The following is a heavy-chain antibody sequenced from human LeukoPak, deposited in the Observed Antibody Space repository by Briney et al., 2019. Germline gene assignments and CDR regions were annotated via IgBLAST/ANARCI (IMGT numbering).Heavy chain of an antibody. CDR2: ISWNSGII. CDR1: GFTFDDSA. CDR3: AKAPPYYSDSSGYFQH. V-gene: IGHV3-9*01. Sequence: PGRSLRLSCAASGFTFDDSAMHWVRQVPGKGLEWVSGISWNSGIIDYADPVKGRFTISRDNAKNSLYLQMNNLRPDDTAFYYCAKAPPYYSDSSGYFQHWGQGTLVTVSS. J-gene: IGHJ1*01. D-gene: IGHD3-22*01.